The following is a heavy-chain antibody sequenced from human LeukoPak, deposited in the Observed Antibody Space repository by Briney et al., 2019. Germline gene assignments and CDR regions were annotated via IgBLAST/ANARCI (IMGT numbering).Heavy chain of an antibody. CDR2: INTYNGNT. D-gene: IGHD2-15*01. CDR3: ARDFYCSGGSCYDVFDI. V-gene: IGHV1-18*01. CDR1: GYTFISYG. Sequence: VASVKVSCKASGYTFISYGISWVRQAPGQGLEWMGWINTYNGNTKYAQKFQGRVTMTTDTSTSTAHMELRSLRSDDTAVYYCARDFYCSGGSCYDVFDIWGQGTMVTVSS. J-gene: IGHJ3*02.